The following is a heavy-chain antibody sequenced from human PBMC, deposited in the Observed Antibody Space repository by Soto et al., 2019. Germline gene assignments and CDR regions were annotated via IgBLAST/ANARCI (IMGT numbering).Heavy chain of an antibody. Sequence: GGSLRLSCAASGFTFSSYAMHWVRQAPGKGLEWVAVISYDGSNKYYADSVKGRFTISRDNSKNTLYLQMNSLRAEDTAVYYCARDPDRSEQLVGATQEGWFDPWGQGTLVTVSS. D-gene: IGHD1-26*01. J-gene: IGHJ5*02. CDR3: ARDPDRSEQLVGATQEGWFDP. CDR1: GFTFSSYA. CDR2: ISYDGSNK. V-gene: IGHV3-30-3*01.